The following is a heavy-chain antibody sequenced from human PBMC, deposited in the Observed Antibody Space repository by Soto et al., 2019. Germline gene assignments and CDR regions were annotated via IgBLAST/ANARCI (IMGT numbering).Heavy chain of an antibody. V-gene: IGHV3-23*01. CDR1: GFIFTTSA. CDR3: AKATATGGGAFDI. Sequence: GGSLRLSCAASGFIFTTSAMSWVRQAPGKGLERVSGVSATGRTTSYPDSVRGRFTISRDTSKNTLFLEMNSLRAEDTAIYYCAKATATGGGAFDICGQGTMVTVSS. D-gene: IGHD2-8*02. CDR2: VSATGRTT. J-gene: IGHJ3*02.